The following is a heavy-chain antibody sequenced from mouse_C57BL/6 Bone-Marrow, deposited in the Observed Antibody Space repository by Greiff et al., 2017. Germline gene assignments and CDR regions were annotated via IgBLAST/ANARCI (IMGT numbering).Heavy chain of an antibody. CDR1: GYTFTSYW. D-gene: IGHD2-4*01. CDR2: IDPSDSYT. V-gene: IGHV1-59*01. J-gene: IGHJ1*03. Sequence: QVQLQQPGAELVRPGTSVKLSCKASGYTFTSYWMHWVKQRPGQGLEWIGVIDPSDSYTNYNQKFKGQATLTVDTSSSTAYMHLSSLTSEDSAFYYCAKTFYYDYYGGYFDVWGTGTTVTVSS. CDR3: AKTFYYDYYGGYFDV.